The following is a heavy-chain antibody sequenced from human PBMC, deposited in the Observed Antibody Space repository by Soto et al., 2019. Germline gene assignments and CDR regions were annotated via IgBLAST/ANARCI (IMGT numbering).Heavy chain of an antibody. D-gene: IGHD3-16*01. Sequence: GGSLRLRWGAVWGSRVDLCWHRVRQAPGKGLVWLSRLCHDGTIAIYSDSVKGRFSISRDLAKNTLYLQMTSLRAEDAAIYYCGRTFRDGLLGLDPWGQGTLVTVSS. CDR1: WGSRVDLC. CDR2: LCHDGTIA. CDR3: GRTFRDGLLGLDP. J-gene: IGHJ5*02. V-gene: IGHV3-74*01.